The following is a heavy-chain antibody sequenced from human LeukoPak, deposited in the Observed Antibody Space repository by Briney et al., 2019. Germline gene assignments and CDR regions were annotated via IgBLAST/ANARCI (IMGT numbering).Heavy chain of an antibody. CDR1: GGSISTSSYY. J-gene: IGHJ4*02. Sequence: SETLSLTCTVSGGSISTSSYYWGWIRQPPGKGLEWIGSIYHSGSTYYNPSLKSRVTISVDTSKNQFSLNLSSVTAADTAVYYCTRGVARSSKFHFSYYFDYWGQGTLVTVSS. CDR2: IYHSGST. CDR3: TRGVARSSKFHFSYYFDY. D-gene: IGHD6-6*01. V-gene: IGHV4-39*07.